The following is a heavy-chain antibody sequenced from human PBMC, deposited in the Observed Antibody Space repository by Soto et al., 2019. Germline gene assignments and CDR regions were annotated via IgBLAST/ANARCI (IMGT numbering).Heavy chain of an antibody. Sequence: QVQLQESGPGLVKPSQTLSLTCTVSGGSISSGGYYWTWIRQLPGQGLEWIGYIYYSGTTYYNPSLKSRVTISVDTSKNQFSLKLNAVTAADTAVYYCAIYLIAARSFDYWGQGTLVTVSS. V-gene: IGHV4-31*03. CDR2: IYYSGTT. CDR3: AIYLIAARSFDY. J-gene: IGHJ4*02. CDR1: GGSISSGGYY. D-gene: IGHD6-6*01.